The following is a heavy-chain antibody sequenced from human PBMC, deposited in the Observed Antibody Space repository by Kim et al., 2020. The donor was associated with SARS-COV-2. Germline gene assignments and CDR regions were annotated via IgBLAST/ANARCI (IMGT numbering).Heavy chain of an antibody. CDR2: IYYSGST. Sequence: SETLSLTCTVSGGSISSSSYYWGWIRQPPGKGLEWIGSIYYSGSTYYNPSLKSRVTISVDTSKNQFSLKLSSVTAADTAVYYCARDQLTGAFDIWGQGT. D-gene: IGHD3-10*01. CDR1: GGSISSSSYY. J-gene: IGHJ3*02. V-gene: IGHV4-39*07. CDR3: ARDQLTGAFDI.